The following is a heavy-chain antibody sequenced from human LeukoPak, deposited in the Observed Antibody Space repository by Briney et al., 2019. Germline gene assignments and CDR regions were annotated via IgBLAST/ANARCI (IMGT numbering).Heavy chain of an antibody. J-gene: IGHJ4*02. CDR2: ISWNSGSI. D-gene: IGHD6-19*01. Sequence: PGRSLRLSCAASGFTFDDYAMHWVRQAPGKGLEWVSGISWNSGSIGYADSVKGRFTISRDNAKNSLYLQMNSLRAEDMALYYCATSSSGWYGDYWGQGTLVTVSS. V-gene: IGHV3-9*03. CDR1: GFTFDDYA. CDR3: ATSSSGWYGDY.